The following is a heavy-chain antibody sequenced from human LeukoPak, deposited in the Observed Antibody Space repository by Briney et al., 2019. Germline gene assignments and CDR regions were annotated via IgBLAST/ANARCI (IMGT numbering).Heavy chain of an antibody. CDR1: GFIFSDYY. V-gene: IGHV3-11*04. Sequence: GGSLRLSCAASGFIFSDYYMSWIRQAPGKGLEWVSYISSSGSSIYYADSVKGRFTISRDNAKNSLYLQMNSLRAEDTAVYYCARDHCSGGSCYKFDYYYYYMDVWGKGTTVTVSS. D-gene: IGHD2-15*01. J-gene: IGHJ6*03. CDR3: ARDHCSGGSCYKFDYYYYYMDV. CDR2: ISSSGSSI.